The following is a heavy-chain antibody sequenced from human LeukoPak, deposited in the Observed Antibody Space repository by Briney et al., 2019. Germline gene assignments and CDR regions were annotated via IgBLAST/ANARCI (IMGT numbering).Heavy chain of an antibody. CDR2: IYYSGST. CDR3: ARAGYYYGSGSLNWFDP. V-gene: IGHV4-59*01. Sequence: SETLSLTCTVSGGSISSYYWSWIRQPPGKGLEWIGYIYYSGSTNYNPSLKSRVTISVDTSKTQFSLKLSSVTAADTAVYYCARAGYYYGSGSLNWFDPWGQGNLVTVSS. CDR1: GGSISSYY. D-gene: IGHD3-10*01. J-gene: IGHJ5*02.